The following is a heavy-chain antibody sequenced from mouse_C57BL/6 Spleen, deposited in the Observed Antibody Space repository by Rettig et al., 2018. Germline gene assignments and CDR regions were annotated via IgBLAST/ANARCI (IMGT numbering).Heavy chain of an antibody. CDR2: INPNNGGT. J-gene: IGHJ2*01. CDR3: ARPYMRNFSYFDY. Sequence: KQSHGKSLEWIGDINPNNGGTIYNQKFKGKATLTVDKSSSTAYMELRSLTSEDTAVYYCARPYMRNFSYFDYWGQGTTLTVSS. V-gene: IGHV1-18*01. D-gene: IGHD2-1*01.